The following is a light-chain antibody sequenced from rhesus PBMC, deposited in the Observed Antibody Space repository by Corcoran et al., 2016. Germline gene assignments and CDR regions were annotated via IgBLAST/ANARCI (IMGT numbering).Light chain of an antibody. V-gene: IGKV3-35*01. J-gene: IGKJ2*01. Sequence: EIVMTQSPATLSLSPGERATLSSRASQSVSSNLAWYQQKPGQAPRLLIYYASNRATGIPYRSSGSVSGTDFTLTISSLEPEDVGVYYCQQYNNWNSFGQGTKVEIK. CDR1: QSVSSN. CDR3: QQYNNWNS. CDR2: YAS.